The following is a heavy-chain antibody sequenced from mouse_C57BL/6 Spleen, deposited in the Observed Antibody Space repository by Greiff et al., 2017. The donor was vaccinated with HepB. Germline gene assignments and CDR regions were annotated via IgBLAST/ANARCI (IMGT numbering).Heavy chain of an antibody. Sequence: EVQLQQSGAELVRPGASVKLSCTASGFNIKDYYMHWVKQRPEQGLEWIGRIDPEDGDNEYAPKFQGKATMTADTYSNTAYLQLSSLTSEDTAVYYCTTIAYYYGSSSYCFDYWGQGTTLTVSS. J-gene: IGHJ2*01. CDR3: TTIAYYYGSSSYCFDY. CDR2: IDPEDGDN. V-gene: IGHV14-1*01. D-gene: IGHD1-1*01. CDR1: GFNIKDYY.